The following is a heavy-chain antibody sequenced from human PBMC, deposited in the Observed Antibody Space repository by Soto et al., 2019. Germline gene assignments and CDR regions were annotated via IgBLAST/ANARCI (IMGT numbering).Heavy chain of an antibody. CDR3: AKDSSGYGNYFDY. CDR2: ISYDGSNK. J-gene: IGHJ4*02. V-gene: IGHV3-30*18. Sequence: QVQLVESGGGVVQPGRSLRLSCAASGFTFSSYGMQWVRQAPGKGLEWVAVISYDGSNKYYADSVKGRFTISRDNSKNTLYLQMNSLRAEDTAVYYCAKDSSGYGNYFDYWGQGTLVTVSS. D-gene: IGHD5-12*01. CDR1: GFTFSSYG.